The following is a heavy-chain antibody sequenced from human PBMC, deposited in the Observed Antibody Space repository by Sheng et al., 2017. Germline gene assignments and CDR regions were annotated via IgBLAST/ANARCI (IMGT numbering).Heavy chain of an antibody. CDR1: GGSFSGYY. Sequence: QVQLQQWGAGLLKPSETLSLTCAVYGGSFSGYYWSWIRQPPGKGLEWIGEINHSGSTNYNPSLKSRVTISVDTSKNQFSLKLSSVTAADTAVYYCARTLGWKNRGRSYYFDYWGQGTLVTVSS. CDR2: INHSGST. J-gene: IGHJ4*02. CDR3: ARTLGWKNRGRSYYFDY. D-gene: IGHD1-1*01. V-gene: IGHV4-34*01.